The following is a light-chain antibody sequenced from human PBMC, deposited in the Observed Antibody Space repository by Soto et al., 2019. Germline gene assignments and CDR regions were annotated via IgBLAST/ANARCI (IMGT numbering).Light chain of an antibody. CDR3: ETCDTNVVV. V-gene: IGLV4-60*02. Sequence: QSVLTQSSSASASLGSSVKLTCTLSSGHSTYIIAWHQQQPGKAPRYLMKLEGSGSYNKGRGIPDRFSGSSSGADRYLTISNLQFEDEADYYCETCDTNVVVFGGGTKLTVL. J-gene: IGLJ2*01. CDR2: LEGSGSY. CDR1: SGHSTYI.